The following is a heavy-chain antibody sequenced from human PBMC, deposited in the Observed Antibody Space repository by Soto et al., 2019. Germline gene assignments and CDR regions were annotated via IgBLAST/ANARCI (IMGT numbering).Heavy chain of an antibody. Sequence: SETLSLTCTVSGGSVSSDTYYWSWIRQPPGKGLEWIGYIYYTGRTNYNPSLKSRVTISVDTSKNQFSLKLSSVTAADTAVYYCARTVGPGLTGYFDYWGQGTLVTVSS. CDR1: GGSVSSDTYY. J-gene: IGHJ4*02. D-gene: IGHD1-1*01. CDR3: ARTVGPGLTGYFDY. V-gene: IGHV4-61*01. CDR2: IYYTGRT.